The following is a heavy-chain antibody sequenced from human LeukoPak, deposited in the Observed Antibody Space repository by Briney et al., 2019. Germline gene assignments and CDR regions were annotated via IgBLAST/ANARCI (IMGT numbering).Heavy chain of an antibody. CDR1: GGAISSYY. J-gene: IGHJ4*02. CDR3: ARVRGRDGYNKPFDY. D-gene: IGHD5-24*01. V-gene: IGHV4-59*12. CDR2: IYYSGST. Sequence: SETLSLTCTVSGGAISSYYWSWIRQPPGKGLEWIGYIYYSGSTNYDPSLKSRVAISVDTSKNQFSLKLSSVTAADTAVYYCARVRGRDGYNKPFDYWGQGTLVTVSS.